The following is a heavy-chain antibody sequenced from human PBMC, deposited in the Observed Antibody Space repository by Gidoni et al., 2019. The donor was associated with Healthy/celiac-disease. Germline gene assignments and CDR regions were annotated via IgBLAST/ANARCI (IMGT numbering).Heavy chain of an antibody. V-gene: IGHV5-51*01. J-gene: IGHJ5*02. CDR1: GYSFTSYW. CDR2: IYPGDSDT. D-gene: IGHD1-7*01. CDR3: ARHVLGVHKGGTTNWFDP. Sequence: EVQLVQSGAEVKKPGESLKISCKGSGYSFTSYWIGWVRQMPGKGLEWMGIIYPGDSDTRYSPSFQGQVTISADKSISTAYLQWSSLKASDTAMYYCARHVLGVHKGGTTNWFDPWGQGTLVTVSS.